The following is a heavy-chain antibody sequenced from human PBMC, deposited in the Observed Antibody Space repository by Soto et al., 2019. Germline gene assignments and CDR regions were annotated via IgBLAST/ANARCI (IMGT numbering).Heavy chain of an antibody. D-gene: IGHD6-13*01. V-gene: IGHV2-70*01. Sequence: ESGPTLVNPTQTLTLTCTFSGFSLSTSGMCVSWIRQPPGKALELLALIDWDDDKYYSTSLKPRLTISKDTSKNQVVLTMTNMDPVDTAAYYCARAPGTAPFDYWGQGTLVTVPQ. J-gene: IGHJ4*02. CDR2: IDWDDDK. CDR1: GFSLSTSGMC. CDR3: ARAPGTAPFDY.